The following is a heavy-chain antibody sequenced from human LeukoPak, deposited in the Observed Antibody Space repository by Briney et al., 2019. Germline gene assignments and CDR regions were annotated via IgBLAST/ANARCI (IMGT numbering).Heavy chain of an antibody. CDR1: GDSISSSSYC. D-gene: IGHD5-12*01. Sequence: PSETLSLTCTVSGDSISSSSYCWDWIRQPPGKGLEWIGKFYNSANTHYNPSLKTRITMSVDTSKNQFSLNLNSVTAADTGIYYCARHSRSAYTGYENAFDIWGQGTMVTVSS. V-gene: IGHV4-39*01. CDR3: ARHSRSAYTGYENAFDI. J-gene: IGHJ3*02. CDR2: FYNSANT.